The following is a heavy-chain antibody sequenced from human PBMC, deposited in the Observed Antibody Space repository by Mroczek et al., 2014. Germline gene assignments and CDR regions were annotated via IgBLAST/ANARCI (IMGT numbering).Heavy chain of an antibody. CDR1: GGSISSGGYY. Sequence: QVQLQQWGPGLVKPSQTLSLTCTVSGGSISSGGYYWSWIRQHPGKGLEWIGYIYYSGSTYYNPSLKSRVTISVDTSKNQFSLKLSSVTAADTAVYYCARAAPIVVVVAATRGVNWFDPWGQGTLVTRLL. V-gene: IGHV4-31*03. D-gene: IGHD2-15*01. CDR2: IYYSGST. CDR3: ARAAPIVVVVAATRGVNWFDP. J-gene: IGHJ5*02.